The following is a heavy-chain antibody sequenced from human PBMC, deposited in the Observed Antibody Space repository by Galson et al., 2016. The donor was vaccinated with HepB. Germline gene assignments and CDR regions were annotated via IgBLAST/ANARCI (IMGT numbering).Heavy chain of an antibody. CDR2: ISGSSTSI. V-gene: IGHV3-48*02. CDR1: GFTFSSYS. D-gene: IGHD4-17*01. CDR3: ARVKTYADYYGLFDY. Sequence: SLRLSCAASGFTFSSYSTNWVRQAPGKGLEWVSYISGSSTSIIYADSVKGRYTISRDNAKNSLYLQMNSLGDEDTAVYYCARVKTYADYYGLFDYWGQGTLVTVSS. J-gene: IGHJ4*02.